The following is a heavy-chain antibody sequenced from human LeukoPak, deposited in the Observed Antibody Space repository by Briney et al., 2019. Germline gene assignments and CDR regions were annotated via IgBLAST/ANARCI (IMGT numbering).Heavy chain of an antibody. D-gene: IGHD2-2*01. CDR2: ISYDGSSK. J-gene: IGHJ3*02. V-gene: IGHV3-30-3*01. CDR1: GFTFSSFA. Sequence: GGSLRLSCAASGFTFSSFAMHWVRQAPGKGLEWVAVISYDGSSKYYADSVKGRFTISRDNSENTLYLHMSSLRAEDTAVFYCAKDMCSATSCSRRAFDIWGQGTMVTVSS. CDR3: AKDMCSATSCSRRAFDI.